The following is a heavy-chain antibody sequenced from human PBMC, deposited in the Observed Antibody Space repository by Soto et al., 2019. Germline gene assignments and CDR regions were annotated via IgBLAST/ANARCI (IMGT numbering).Heavy chain of an antibody. CDR1: GGTISSGGYY. CDR3: ARVLLPAAVFFDY. J-gene: IGHJ4*02. V-gene: IGHV4-31*03. Sequence: SETLSLTCTVSGGTISSGGYYWSWIRQHPGKGLEWIGYIYYSGSTYYNPSLKSRVTISVDTSKNQFSLKLSSVTAADTAVYYCARVLLPAAVFFDYWGQGTLVTVSS. CDR2: IYYSGST. D-gene: IGHD2-2*01.